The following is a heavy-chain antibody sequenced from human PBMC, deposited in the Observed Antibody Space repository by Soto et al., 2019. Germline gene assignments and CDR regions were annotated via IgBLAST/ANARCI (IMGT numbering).Heavy chain of an antibody. CDR3: ARLPLAAAYSDANS. J-gene: IGHJ4*02. Sequence: ETLSLTCTVSGGSISSYYWSWIRQPPGKGLEWMGRIDPSDSYTNYSPSFQGHVTISADKSISTAYLQWSSLKASDTAMYYCARLPLAAAYSDANSWGQGTLVTVSS. V-gene: IGHV5-10-1*01. CDR1: GGSISSYY. CDR2: IDPSDSYT. D-gene: IGHD6-13*01.